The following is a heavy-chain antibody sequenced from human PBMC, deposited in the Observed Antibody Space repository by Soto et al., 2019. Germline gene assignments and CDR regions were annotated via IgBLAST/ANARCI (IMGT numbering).Heavy chain of an antibody. CDR1: GITFSSYA. Sequence: QVQLVESGGGVVHPGRSLRLSCAASGITFSSYAMHWVRQAPGKGLEWVAVTSHDGFENHFADSVKGRFAISRDNSKKTLYLQMNSPRVEDTSVYCCARDHIGAPGTSLPHWGQGTLVTVTS. J-gene: IGHJ4*02. CDR3: ARDHIGAPGTSLPH. V-gene: IGHV3-30*09. CDR2: TSHDGFEN. D-gene: IGHD1-1*01.